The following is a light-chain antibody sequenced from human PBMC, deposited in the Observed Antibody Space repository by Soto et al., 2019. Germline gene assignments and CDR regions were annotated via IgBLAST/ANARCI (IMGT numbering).Light chain of an antibody. CDR1: SSDIGIYNT. CDR3: CSYARGSTSV. CDR2: EGS. V-gene: IGLV2-23*01. J-gene: IGLJ7*01. Sequence: QSVLTQPASVSGSPGQSITISCTVTSSDIGIYNTVSWYQQHPGKAPKLMIFEGSKRPSGVSNRFSASKSGNTASLTISGLQAEDEAEYYCCSYARGSTSVFGTGTQLTVL.